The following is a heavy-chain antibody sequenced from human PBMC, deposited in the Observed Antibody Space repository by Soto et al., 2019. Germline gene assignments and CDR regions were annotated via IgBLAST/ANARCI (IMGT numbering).Heavy chain of an antibody. CDR2: MNPNSGNT. J-gene: IGHJ6*02. CDR1: GYTFTSYD. Sequence: ASVKVSCKASGYTFTSYDINWVRQATGQGLEWMGWMNPNSGNTGYAQKFQGRVTMTRNTSISTAYMELSSLRSADTAVYYCACGPEPGGSNNYYGMDVWGQGTTVTVSS. CDR3: ACGPEPGGSNNYYGMDV. D-gene: IGHD3-10*01. V-gene: IGHV1-8*01.